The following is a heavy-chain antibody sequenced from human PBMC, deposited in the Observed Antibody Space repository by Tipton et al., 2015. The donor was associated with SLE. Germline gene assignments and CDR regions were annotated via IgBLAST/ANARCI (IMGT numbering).Heavy chain of an antibody. V-gene: IGHV4-34*01. J-gene: IGHJ1*01. CDR3: ARGPGVAIAQGEYFQH. D-gene: IGHD2-21*01. CDR2: INHSGST. CDR1: GGSFSGYY. Sequence: TLSLTCAVYGGSFSGYYWSWIRQPPGKGLEWIGEINHSGSTYYNPSLKSRVTISVDTSKNQFSLKLSSVTAADTAVYYCARGPGVAIAQGEYFQHWGQGTLVTVSS.